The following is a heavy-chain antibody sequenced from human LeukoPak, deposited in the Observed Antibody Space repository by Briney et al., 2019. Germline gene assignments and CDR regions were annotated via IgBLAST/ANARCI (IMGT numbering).Heavy chain of an antibody. CDR2: MNPNSANT. CDR3: ARSFVGGGPTDY. D-gene: IGHD1-26*01. CDR1: GYTFTSYD. Sequence: ASVKVSCKASGYTFTSYDINWMRQATGQGLEWMGWMNPNSANTDYAQKFQGRVTITRNTSITTAYMELSSLRSEDTAVYYCARSFVGGGPTDYWGQGTLVTVSS. V-gene: IGHV1-8*01. J-gene: IGHJ4*02.